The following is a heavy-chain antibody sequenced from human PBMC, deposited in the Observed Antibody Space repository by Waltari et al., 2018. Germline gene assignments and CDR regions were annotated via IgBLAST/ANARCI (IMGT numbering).Heavy chain of an antibody. Sequence: EVQLVESGGGLVQPGGSLILSCAASGFTFSRYSMNWVLQAPGKGLEWVSYISSSSSTIYYADSVKGRFTISRDNAKNSLYLQMNSLRDEDTAVYYCARDRVVAGTKFDYWGQGTLVTVSS. D-gene: IGHD6-19*01. V-gene: IGHV3-48*02. J-gene: IGHJ4*02. CDR1: GFTFSRYS. CDR2: ISSSSSTI. CDR3: ARDRVVAGTKFDY.